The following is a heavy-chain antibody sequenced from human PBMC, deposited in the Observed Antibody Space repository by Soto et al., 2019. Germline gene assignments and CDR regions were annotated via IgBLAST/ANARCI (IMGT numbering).Heavy chain of an antibody. CDR3: GFRYCFVDVCLPPGVFEPDV. D-gene: IGHD2-8*02. CDR1: GYTFKRFG. J-gene: IGHJ6*02. V-gene: IGHV1-18*01. CDR2: ISPYNGDT. Sequence: QVQLVQSGAEMKKPGASVKISCKASGYTFKRFGVNWVRQAPGRGLEWMGWISPYNGDTKYAEKSQGRVTLTSDPPRATAYMELTGLRSDDPAVFYWGFRYCFVDVCLPPGVFEPDVWGQGTTFIVSS.